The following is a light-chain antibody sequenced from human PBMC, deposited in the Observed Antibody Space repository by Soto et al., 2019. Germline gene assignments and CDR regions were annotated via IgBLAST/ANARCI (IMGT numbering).Light chain of an antibody. V-gene: IGKV1-12*01. CDR3: QQANSFPLT. J-gene: IGKJ4*01. CDR2: AAS. CDR1: HDISSW. Sequence: DIQMTQSPSSVSASVGDRVTITCRASHDISSWLAWYQQKPGQAPKLLMYAASRLHSGVPARFSGSESGTDVTLTIGSQYADESTTYYWQQANSFPLTFGGGTKVEIK.